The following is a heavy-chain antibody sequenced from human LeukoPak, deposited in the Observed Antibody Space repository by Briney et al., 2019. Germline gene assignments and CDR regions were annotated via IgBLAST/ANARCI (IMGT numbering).Heavy chain of an antibody. J-gene: IGHJ5*02. V-gene: IGHV1-3*01. D-gene: IGHD2-2*01. CDR3: AREGYPVVYCSSTSCYSNWFDP. CDR1: GYTFTSYA. Sequence: ASVKVSCKASGYTFTSYAMHWVRQAPGQRPEWMGWINAGNGNTKYSQKFQGRVTITRDTSASTAYMELRSLRSDDTAVYYCAREGYPVVYCSSTSCYSNWFDPWGQGTLVTVSS. CDR2: INAGNGNT.